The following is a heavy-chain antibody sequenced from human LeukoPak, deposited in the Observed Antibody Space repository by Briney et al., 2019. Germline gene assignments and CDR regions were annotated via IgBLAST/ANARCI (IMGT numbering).Heavy chain of an antibody. CDR1: GYTFTSYD. V-gene: IGHV1-2*02. D-gene: IGHD3-22*01. CDR3: TREVKAFDI. CDR2: INPKNGGT. Sequence: ASVKVSCKASGYTFTSYDINWVRQATGQGLEWMGWINPKNGGTHYAQNFKGRVTLARDTSINTAYMELNILTSDDTAVYYCTREVKAFDIWGQGTVVTVSS. J-gene: IGHJ3*02.